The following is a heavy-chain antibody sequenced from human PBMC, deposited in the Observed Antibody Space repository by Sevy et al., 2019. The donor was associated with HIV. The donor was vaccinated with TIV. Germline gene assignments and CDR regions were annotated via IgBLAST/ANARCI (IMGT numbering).Heavy chain of an antibody. CDR3: ARGRKIVVPAAIRSYYYGMDV. V-gene: IGHV1-8*01. J-gene: IGHJ6*02. Sequence: ASVKVSCKASGYTFTSYDINWVRQATGQGLEWMGWMNPNSGNTGYAQKFQGRVTMTRNTSISTAYMELGSRRSEDTAVYYCARGRKIVVPAAIRSYYYGMDVWGQGTTVTVSS. CDR1: GYTFTSYD. CDR2: MNPNSGNT. D-gene: IGHD2-2*02.